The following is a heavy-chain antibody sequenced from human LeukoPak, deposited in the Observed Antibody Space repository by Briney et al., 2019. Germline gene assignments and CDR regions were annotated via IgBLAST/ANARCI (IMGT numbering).Heavy chain of an antibody. Sequence: GGSLRLSCAASGFTFDDYAMHWVRQAPGKGLEWVSGISWNSGSIGYADSVKGRFTFSRDNAKNSLYLQMNSLRAEDTALYYCAKDLDCSGGSCYSVPPRYYYYGMDVWSQGTTVTVSS. D-gene: IGHD2-15*01. CDR2: ISWNSGSI. CDR1: GFTFDDYA. CDR3: AKDLDCSGGSCYSVPPRYYYYGMDV. V-gene: IGHV3-9*01. J-gene: IGHJ6*02.